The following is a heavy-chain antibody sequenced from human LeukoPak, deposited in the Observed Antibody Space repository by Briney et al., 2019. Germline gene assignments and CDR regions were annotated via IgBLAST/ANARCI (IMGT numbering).Heavy chain of an antibody. CDR3: ANYFSYDGGAFAFNY. CDR1: GFAFSNYA. J-gene: IGHJ4*02. D-gene: IGHD3-22*01. V-gene: IGHV3-23*01. CDR2: FSGNTDNT. Sequence: GGTLRLSCAASGFAFSNYAINWVRQAPGKGLEWVSSFSGNTDNTYYADSVKGRFTISRDSSKNTAYLQMSSQRADDTAVYYCANYFSYDGGAFAFNYWGQGTLVTVSS.